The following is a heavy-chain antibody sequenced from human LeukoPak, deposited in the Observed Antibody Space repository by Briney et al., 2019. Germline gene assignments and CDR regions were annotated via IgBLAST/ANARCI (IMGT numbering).Heavy chain of an antibody. D-gene: IGHD6-19*01. CDR2: ISSSGTKT. V-gene: IGHV3-48*03. J-gene: IGHJ4*02. CDR3: TTLTVASNFDY. Sequence: SGGSLRLSCAASGFSFCVYEVHWVPQAPREGLEWVSDISSSGTKTYYADSVKGRFTLSRDTATNPLYLQIHSLRAEDRYVYYFTTLTVASNFDYWGQGTLVTVSS. CDR1: GFSFCVYE.